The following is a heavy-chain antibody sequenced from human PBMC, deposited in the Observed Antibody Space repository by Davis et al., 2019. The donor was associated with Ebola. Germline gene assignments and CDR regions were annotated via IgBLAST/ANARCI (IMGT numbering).Heavy chain of an antibody. CDR1: GGSISSSSYY. J-gene: IGHJ5*02. V-gene: IGHV4-39*01. D-gene: IGHD3-3*01. CDR3: ARLNRITIFGVVIIPGWFDP. Sequence: MPSETLSLTCTVSGGSISSSSYYWSWIRQPPGEGLEWIGEINHSGSTNYNPSLKSRVTISVDTSKNQFSLKLSSVTAADTAVYYCARLNRITIFGVVIIPGWFDPWGQGTLVTVSS. CDR2: INHSGST.